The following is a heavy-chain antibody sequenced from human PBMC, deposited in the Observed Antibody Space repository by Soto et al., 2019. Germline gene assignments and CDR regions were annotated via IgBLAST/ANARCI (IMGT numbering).Heavy chain of an antibody. D-gene: IGHD3-22*01. V-gene: IGHV3-23*01. CDR1: GFTFYRYA. Sequence: GGAPRPSSCAPGFTFYRYALSWVRQAPGKGLEWVSAISGSGGSTYYADSVKGRFTISRDNSKNTLYLQMNSLRAEDTAVYYCANDDSSGSDYWGQGTLVTVSS. J-gene: IGHJ4*02. CDR2: ISGSGGST. CDR3: ANDDSSGSDY.